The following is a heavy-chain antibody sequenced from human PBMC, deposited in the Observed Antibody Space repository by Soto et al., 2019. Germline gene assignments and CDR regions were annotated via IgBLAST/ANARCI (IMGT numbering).Heavy chain of an antibody. D-gene: IGHD4-17*01. V-gene: IGHV3-13*01. CDR3: ARDRRDYGDYYYYYGMDV. J-gene: IGHJ6*02. CDR1: GFTFSSYD. CDR2: IGTAGDT. Sequence: GGSLRLSCAASGFTFSSYDMHWVRQATGKGLEWVSAIGTAGDTYYPGSVKGRFTISRENAKNSLYLQMNSLRAEDTAVYYCARDRRDYGDYYYYYGMDVWGQGTTVTVSS.